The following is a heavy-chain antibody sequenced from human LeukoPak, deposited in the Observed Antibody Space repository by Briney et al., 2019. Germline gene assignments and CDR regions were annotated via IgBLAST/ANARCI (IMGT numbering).Heavy chain of an antibody. Sequence: GGSLRLSCAASGFTFSNAWMSLVRQAPGKGPEWVANIEGDGGKKFYVDSVKGRFTISRDNAENSLYLQMNSLRVEDTAVYYCARDRGWRVLDHWGQGTLVTVSS. CDR3: ARDRGWRVLDH. CDR1: GFTFSNAW. V-gene: IGHV3-7*01. D-gene: IGHD2-15*01. J-gene: IGHJ4*02. CDR2: IEGDGGKK.